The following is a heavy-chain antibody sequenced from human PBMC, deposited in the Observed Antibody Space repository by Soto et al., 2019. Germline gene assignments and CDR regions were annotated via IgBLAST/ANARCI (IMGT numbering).Heavy chain of an antibody. CDR1: GGSFSGYY. V-gene: IGHV4-34*01. J-gene: IGHJ5*02. CDR2: ITHSGST. D-gene: IGHD3-22*01. CDR3: ARVGPWVPYYYDSSPYTFENWFDP. Sequence: SETLSLTCAVYGGSFSGYYWTWIRQPPGKGLEWIGEITHSGSTNYNPSLKSRVTISVDTSKNQFSLNLNSVTAADTAVYYCARVGPWVPYYYDSSPYTFENWFDPWGQGTLVTVSS.